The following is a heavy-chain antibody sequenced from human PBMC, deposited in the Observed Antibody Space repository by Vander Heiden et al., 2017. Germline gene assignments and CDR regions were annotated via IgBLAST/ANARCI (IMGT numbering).Heavy chain of an antibody. CDR2: ISSSSSYI. J-gene: IGHJ6*02. D-gene: IGHD3-3*01. Sequence: EVQLVESGGGLVKPGGSLRLSCAASGFTFSSYSMNWVRQAPGKGLEWVSSISSSSSYIYYADSVKGRFTISRDNAKNSLYLQMNSLRAEDTAVYYCARGITISAYYYYGMDVWGQGTTVTVSS. V-gene: IGHV3-21*01. CDR3: ARGITISAYYYYGMDV. CDR1: GFTFSSYS.